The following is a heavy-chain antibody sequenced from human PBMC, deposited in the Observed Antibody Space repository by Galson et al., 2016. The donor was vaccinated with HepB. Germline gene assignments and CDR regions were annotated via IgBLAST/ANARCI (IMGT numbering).Heavy chain of an antibody. Sequence: SLRLSCAASGFSVGSYAMSWVRQAPGKGLEWVSTISVIGGSTYYGDSVKGRFTISRDNSNNTLFLQMNSLRVEDTAVYYCAKEGSFSGVIITPFVHWGQGTPVTVSS. V-gene: IGHV3-23*01. D-gene: IGHD3-3*01. J-gene: IGHJ4*02. CDR2: ISVIGGST. CDR3: AKEGSFSGVIITPFVH. CDR1: GFSVGSYA.